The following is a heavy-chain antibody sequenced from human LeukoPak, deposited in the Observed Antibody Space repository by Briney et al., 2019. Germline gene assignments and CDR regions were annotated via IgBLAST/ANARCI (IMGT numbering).Heavy chain of an antibody. CDR1: GLTFSNYA. J-gene: IGHJ4*02. CDR3: AKQLGYCSDGSCYFPY. V-gene: IGHV3-23*01. CDR2: ISNNGGYT. Sequence: GGSLRLPCAASGLTFSNYAMSWVRQAPGKGLEWVSAISNNGGYTYYADSVQGRFTISRDNSKSTLCLQMNSLRAEDAAVYYCAKQLGYCSDGSCYFPYWGQGTLVTVSS. D-gene: IGHD2-15*01.